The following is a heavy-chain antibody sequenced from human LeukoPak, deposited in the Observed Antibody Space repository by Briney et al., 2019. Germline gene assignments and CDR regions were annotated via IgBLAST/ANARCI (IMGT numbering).Heavy chain of an antibody. CDR3: ARWDIESAFDI. J-gene: IGHJ3*02. CDR1: GASISTGSHY. Sequence: PSQTLSLTCTVSGASISTGSHYWSWIRQPAGRGLEWVGRINANGSTYYNPSLKSRVTISVDTSKNQFSLKLSSVTAADTAVYYCARWDIESAFDIWGQGTMVTVSS. D-gene: IGHD1-26*01. V-gene: IGHV4-61*02. CDR2: INANGST.